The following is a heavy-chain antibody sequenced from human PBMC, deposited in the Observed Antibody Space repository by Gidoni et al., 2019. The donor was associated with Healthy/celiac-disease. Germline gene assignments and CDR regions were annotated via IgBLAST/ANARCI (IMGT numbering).Heavy chain of an antibody. J-gene: IGHJ2*01. CDR2: MNSDGSST. Sequence: EVQLVESGGGLVQPGGSLRLSCAASGFPFSSYWVHWVRQAPGKGLVWVSRMNSDGSSTSYADAVKGRFTISRDNAKNTLYLQMNSLRAEDTAVYYCARVAAAAKSHWYFDLWGRGTLVTVSS. CDR3: ARVAAAAKSHWYFDL. CDR1: GFPFSSYW. D-gene: IGHD6-13*01. V-gene: IGHV3-74*01.